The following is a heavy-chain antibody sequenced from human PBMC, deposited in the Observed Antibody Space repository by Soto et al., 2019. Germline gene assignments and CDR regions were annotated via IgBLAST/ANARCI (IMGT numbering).Heavy chain of an antibody. Sequence: SETLSLTDTVSGGSVTNSSYYWGWIRQSPWEWLEWIGSVYYRGRSYSKSSVKSRVNISVETSTNRFSLSLNSVTASDTAVYLCVSQRTTVTTQAYFDYWGTGALVT. J-gene: IGHJ4*02. CDR3: VSQRTTVTTQAYFDY. CDR2: VYYRGRS. CDR1: GGSVTNSSYY. V-gene: IGHV4-39*01. D-gene: IGHD4-17*01.